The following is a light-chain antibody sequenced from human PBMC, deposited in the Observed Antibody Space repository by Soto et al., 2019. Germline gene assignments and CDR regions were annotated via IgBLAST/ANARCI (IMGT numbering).Light chain of an antibody. CDR3: QRLNSYPFT. V-gene: IGKV1-9*01. CDR1: QAISSY. J-gene: IGKJ3*01. Sequence: DIQLTQSPSFLSASVGDRVTITCRASQAISSYLAWYQQKPGKAPKLLIYDASTLRSGVPSSFSGSGSGTEFTLTISSLQPKDCAGCLCQRLNSYPFTFGPGTKVDSK. CDR2: DAS.